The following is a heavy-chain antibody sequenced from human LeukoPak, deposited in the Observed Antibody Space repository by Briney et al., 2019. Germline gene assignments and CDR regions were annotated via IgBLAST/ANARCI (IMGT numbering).Heavy chain of an antibody. V-gene: IGHV4-30-4*01. CDR1: GGSISSGDYY. CDR3: ARAADDSSGYIFDY. D-gene: IGHD3-22*01. J-gene: IGHJ4*02. Sequence: SQTLSLTCTVSGGSISSGDYYWSWIRQPPGKGLEWIGYIYYSGSTYYNPSLKSRVTISVDRSKNQFSLKLSSVTAADTAVYYCARAADDSSGYIFDYWGQGTLVTVSS. CDR2: IYYSGST.